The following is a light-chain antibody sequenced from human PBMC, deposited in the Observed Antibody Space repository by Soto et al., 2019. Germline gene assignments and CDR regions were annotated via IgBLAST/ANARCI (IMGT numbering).Light chain of an antibody. J-gene: IGKJ2*01. CDR2: AAS. V-gene: IGKV1-9*01. CDR1: QGISSY. CDR3: QQLNSYPHT. Sequence: DIQLTQSPSFLSASVGDRVTITCRASQGISSYLAWYQQKPGKAPKLLIYAASTLQSEVPSRFSGSGSGTEFTLTISSLHPEDFATYYCQQLNSYPHTFGQGTKLEIK.